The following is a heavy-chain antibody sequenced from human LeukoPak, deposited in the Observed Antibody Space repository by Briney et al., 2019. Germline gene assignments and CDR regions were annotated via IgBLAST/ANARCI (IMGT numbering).Heavy chain of an antibody. CDR2: IYHSGRT. J-gene: IGHJ5*02. CDR1: GYSISSGYY. CDR3: ARDGLAAAGRFDP. Sequence: SETLSLTCTVSGYSISSGYYWGWIRQPPGKGLEWIGSIYHSGRTFYNPSLKSRVTISVDTSKNQFSLKLTSVTAADTAVYYCARDGLAAAGRFDPWGQGTLVTVSS. D-gene: IGHD6-13*01. V-gene: IGHV4-38-2*02.